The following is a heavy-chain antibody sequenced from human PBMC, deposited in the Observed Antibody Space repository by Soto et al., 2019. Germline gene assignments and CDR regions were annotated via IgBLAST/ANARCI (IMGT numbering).Heavy chain of an antibody. CDR1: GGSVSSTNW. V-gene: IGHV4-4*02. CDR3: ARRYGSCIEY. Sequence: SETLSLTCAVSGGSVSSTNWWSWVRQSPGKGLEWIGDIYYIGSTNYNPSLRGRVTISVDTSNNQFSLTLSSVTAADTAVYYCARRYGSCIEYWGQGTLVTVS. D-gene: IGHD5-18*01. J-gene: IGHJ4*02. CDR2: IYYIGST.